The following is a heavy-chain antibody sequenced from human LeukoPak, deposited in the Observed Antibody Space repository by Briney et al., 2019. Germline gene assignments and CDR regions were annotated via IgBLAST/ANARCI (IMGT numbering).Heavy chain of an antibody. D-gene: IGHD6-19*01. J-gene: IGHJ5*02. Sequence: SGGSLRLSCAASGFTFSSYAMSWVRRVPGKRLEWVSAISSGAGTTGYADSVKGRFTISRVNSKSTIYLQMNSLRAEDTAIYYCAKDLEQSYSGWSTSYDAWGQGTLVTVSS. CDR2: ISSGAGTT. V-gene: IGHV3-23*01. CDR1: GFTFSSYA. CDR3: AKDLEQSYSGWSTSYDA.